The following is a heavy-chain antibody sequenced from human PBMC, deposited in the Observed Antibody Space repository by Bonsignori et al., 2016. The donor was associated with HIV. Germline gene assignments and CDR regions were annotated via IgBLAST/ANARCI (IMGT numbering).Heavy chain of an antibody. V-gene: IGHV1-2*02. CDR2: INPNSGGT. Sequence: WVRQAPGQGLEWMGWINPNSGGTNCAQKFQGRVTMTRDTSISTAYMELSRLRSDDTAVYYCARPPYCSGGSCYSGAFDIWGQGTMVTVSS. CDR3: ARPPYCSGGSCYSGAFDI. J-gene: IGHJ3*02. D-gene: IGHD2-15*01.